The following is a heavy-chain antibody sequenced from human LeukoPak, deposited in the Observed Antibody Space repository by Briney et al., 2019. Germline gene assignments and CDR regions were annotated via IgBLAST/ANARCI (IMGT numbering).Heavy chain of an antibody. Sequence: KASETLSLTCAVSSGSLTSSGNYWGWIRQPPGRGREWIGSIYYSRSIYYNPSLKSRVTISVYTDKTQFSLNLTSVTAADTVVYYCESDGDSDYCFDICGYYCCFYPWGKGTLVTVST. CDR2: IYYSRSI. D-gene: IGHD3-22*01. CDR3: ESDGDSDYCFDICGYYCCFYP. V-gene: IGHV4-39*01. J-gene: IGHJ5*02. CDR1: SGSLTSSGNY.